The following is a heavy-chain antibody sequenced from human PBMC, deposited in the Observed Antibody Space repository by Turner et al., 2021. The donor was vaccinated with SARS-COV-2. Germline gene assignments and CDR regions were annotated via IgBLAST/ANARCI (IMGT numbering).Heavy chain of an antibody. CDR1: GFTFSSYG. D-gene: IGHD4-17*01. V-gene: IGHV3-23*01. Sequence: EVQLLESGGGLVQPGGSLRLSCSASGFTFSSYGMSWVRQAPGKGPEWVSGISDSGGSTYYADSVKGRFTISRDNSKNTLYLQMNSLRAEDTAVYYCAKVASNPGDYFDYWGQGTLVTVSS. CDR3: AKVASNPGDYFDY. J-gene: IGHJ4*02. CDR2: ISDSGGST.